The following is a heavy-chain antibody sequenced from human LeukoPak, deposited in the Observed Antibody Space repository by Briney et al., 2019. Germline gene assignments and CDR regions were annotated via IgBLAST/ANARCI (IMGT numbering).Heavy chain of an antibody. D-gene: IGHD3-10*01. J-gene: IGHJ4*02. CDR2: IKPDGSEK. V-gene: IGHV3-7*01. Sequence: PGGFLRLSFAAPGFTLSDYWMTLGRPAPGKGAEWGANIKPDGSEKYYVDSVRGRFTISRDNAKNSLYLQMNSLRVEDTAVYYCAKSSRNPVRESYFDYWGQGTLVTVSS. CDR3: AKSSRNPVRESYFDY. CDR1: GFTLSDYW.